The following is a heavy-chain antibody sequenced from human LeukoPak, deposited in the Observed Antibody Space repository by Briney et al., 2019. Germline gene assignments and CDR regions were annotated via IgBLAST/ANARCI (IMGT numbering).Heavy chain of an antibody. CDR2: ISDGGGTT. D-gene: IGHD2-21*01. V-gene: IGHV3-23*01. CDR3: ATYWQVAP. CDR1: GLSIRTYA. Sequence: PGGSPRLSCSASGLSIRTYAMNWVRQAPGKGPEWVSTISDGGGTTYYADSVKGRFTISRDISKNTVYLQMNTLRADDTAVYYCATYWQVAPWGQGTLVAVSS. J-gene: IGHJ5*02.